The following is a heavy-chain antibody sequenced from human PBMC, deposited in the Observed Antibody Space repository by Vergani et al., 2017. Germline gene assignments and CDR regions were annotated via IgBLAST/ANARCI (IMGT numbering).Heavy chain of an antibody. CDR3: ARAGLVGATTYWFDP. V-gene: IGHV1-46*01. J-gene: IGHJ5*02. CDR2: INPSGGST. CDR1: GYTFTSYY. Sequence: QVQLVQSGAEVKKPGASVKVSCKASGYTFTSYYMHWVRQAPGQGLEWMGIINPSGGSTSYAQKFQGRVTMTRDTSTSTVYMELSSLRSEDTAVYYCARAGLVGATTYWFDPWGQGTLVTVSS. D-gene: IGHD1-26*01.